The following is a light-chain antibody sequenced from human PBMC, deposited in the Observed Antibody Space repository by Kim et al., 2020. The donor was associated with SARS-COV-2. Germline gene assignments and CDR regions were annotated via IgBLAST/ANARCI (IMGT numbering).Light chain of an antibody. V-gene: IGLV3-10*01. J-gene: IGLJ3*02. Sequence: SYELTQLPSVSVSPGQTARITCSGDALPKKYAHWYQQKPGQAPVLVIYEDSKRPSGIPERFSGSSSGTTVTLTISGVQVEDEADYYCYSTDSSGNYGVFGGGTQLTVL. CDR1: ALPKKY. CDR3: YSTDSSGNYGV. CDR2: EDS.